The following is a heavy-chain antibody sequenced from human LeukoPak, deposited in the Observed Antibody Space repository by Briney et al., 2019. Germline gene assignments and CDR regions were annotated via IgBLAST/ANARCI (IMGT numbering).Heavy chain of an antibody. J-gene: IGHJ4*02. D-gene: IGHD6-13*01. CDR3: ARGAATGPTLGLDY. V-gene: IGHV3-23*01. CDR2: ISDSGDST. CDR1: GFTFSSYA. Sequence: GGSLRLSCAASGFTFSSYAMSRVRQAPGKGLEWVSAISDSGDSTYYADSVKGRFTISRDISKNTVYLQMNSLRVEDTAVYFCARGAATGPTLGLDYWGQGTLVTVSS.